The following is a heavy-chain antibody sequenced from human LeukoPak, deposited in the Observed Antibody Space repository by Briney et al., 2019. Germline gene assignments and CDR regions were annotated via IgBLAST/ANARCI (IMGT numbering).Heavy chain of an antibody. V-gene: IGHV1-2*02. D-gene: IGHD4-23*01. CDR2: INPDRGDT. Sequence: ASVKVSCKASGFTFSGYYFHWLRQTPGQGFEWMGWINPDRGDTRFAQNFSGRVTLTRDTSMTTVYMELKSLTFEDSAVYFCARDLAPYGGYSIPAYWGQGTLITVSS. CDR1: GFTFSGYY. J-gene: IGHJ4*02. CDR3: ARDLAPYGGYSIPAY.